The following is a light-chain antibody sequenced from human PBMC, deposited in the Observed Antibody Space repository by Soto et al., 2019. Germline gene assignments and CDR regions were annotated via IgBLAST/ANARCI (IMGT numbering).Light chain of an antibody. V-gene: IGKV3-20*01. CDR3: QQYDNSIT. CDR1: QSISSNY. Sequence: EIVLTQSPDTLSLSPGESATLSCRASQSISSNYLAWYQQKPGRPPRLLIYGASSRAAGIPDRFSGSGSGTDFTLTISRLEPEDFAVFYCQQYDNSITFGQGTRLEIE. J-gene: IGKJ5*01. CDR2: GAS.